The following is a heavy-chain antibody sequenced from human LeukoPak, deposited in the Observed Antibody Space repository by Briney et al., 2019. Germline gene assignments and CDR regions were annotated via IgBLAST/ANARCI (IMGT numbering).Heavy chain of an antibody. V-gene: IGHV5-51*01. J-gene: IGHJ4*02. CDR3: ARHEGSISGRPFDY. CDR1: GYRFTNYW. Sequence: GESLKISCKGSGYRFTNYWIGWVRQMPGKGLEWMGIIYLGDSETRYSPSFQGQVTISADKSISTAYLQWSSLKASDTAMYYCARHEGSISGRPFDYWGQGTLVTVSS. D-gene: IGHD6-19*01. CDR2: IYLGDSET.